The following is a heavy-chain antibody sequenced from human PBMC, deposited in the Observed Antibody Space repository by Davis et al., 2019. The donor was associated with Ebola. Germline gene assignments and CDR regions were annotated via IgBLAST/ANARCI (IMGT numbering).Heavy chain of an antibody. CDR2: IKVDGSER. V-gene: IGHV3-7*01. CDR3: ARDCSSTSCYFN. CDR1: GFAFSNFW. D-gene: IGHD2-2*01. J-gene: IGHJ4*02. Sequence: GESLKISCEASGFAFSNFWMSWVRQAPGKGLEWVANIKVDGSERYFADSLEGRFTISRDNAKKSLYLQMDSLRTEDTAIYYCARDCSSTSCYFNWGQGTLVTVSS.